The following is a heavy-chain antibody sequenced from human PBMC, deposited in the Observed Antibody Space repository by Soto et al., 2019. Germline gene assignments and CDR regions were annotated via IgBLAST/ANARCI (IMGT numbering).Heavy chain of an antibody. V-gene: IGHV3-21*06. J-gene: IGHJ3*02. Sequence: VPLVESGGGLVKPGGSLRVSCAASGFTLSSHSMNWVRQAPGKGLEWVSFIGSNSHYIYYADSVKGRFTISRDNAKNSVYLQMNSLRAEDTAVYYCARDRTTGTTYAWDAFDTWGQGTMVTVSS. CDR1: GFTLSSHS. CDR2: IGSNSHYI. CDR3: ARDRTTGTTYAWDAFDT. D-gene: IGHD1-1*01.